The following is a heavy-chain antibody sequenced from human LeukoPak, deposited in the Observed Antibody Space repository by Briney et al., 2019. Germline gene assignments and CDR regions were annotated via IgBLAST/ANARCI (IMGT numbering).Heavy chain of an antibody. Sequence: TGGSLRLSCAASGFTFSSYDMHWVRQATGKGLEWVSAIGTAGDTYYPGSVKGRFTISRENAKNSLYLQMNSRSAEDTAVYYCARGYCSSTSCRHTNWFDAWGQGTLVTVSS. V-gene: IGHV3-13*01. CDR2: IGTAGDT. CDR1: GFTFSSYD. D-gene: IGHD2-2*01. J-gene: IGHJ5*02. CDR3: ARGYCSSTSCRHTNWFDA.